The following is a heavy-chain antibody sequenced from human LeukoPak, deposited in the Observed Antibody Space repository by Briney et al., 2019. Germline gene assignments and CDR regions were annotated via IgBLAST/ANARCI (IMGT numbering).Heavy chain of an antibody. D-gene: IGHD4-17*01. Sequence: SETLSLTCTVSGGSISSSSYYWGWIRQPPGKGLEWIGSIYYSGSTYYNPSLKSRVTISVDTSKNQFSLKLSSVTAADTAVYYCARRRLRSPPWDYWGQGTLVTVSS. J-gene: IGHJ4*02. CDR2: IYYSGST. V-gene: IGHV4-39*01. CDR1: GGSISSSSYY. CDR3: ARRRLRSPPWDY.